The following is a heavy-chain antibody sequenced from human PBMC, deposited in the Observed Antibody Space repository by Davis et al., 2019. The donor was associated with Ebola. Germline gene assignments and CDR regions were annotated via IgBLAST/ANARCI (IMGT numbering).Heavy chain of an antibody. J-gene: IGHJ4*02. CDR1: GFTVSSNY. CDR2: IYSGGST. CDR3: ARDSNRGGSNDY. Sequence: GESLKISCAASGFTVSSNYMSWVRQAPGKGLEWVSVIYSGGSTYYADSVKGRFTISRDNAKNSLYLQMNSLRDEDTALYYCARDSNRGGSNDYWGQGTLVTVSS. V-gene: IGHV3-53*01. D-gene: IGHD3-16*02.